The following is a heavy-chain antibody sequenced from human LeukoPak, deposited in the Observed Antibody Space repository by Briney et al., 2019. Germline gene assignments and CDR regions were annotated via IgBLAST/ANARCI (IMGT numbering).Heavy chain of an antibody. Sequence: PGGSLGLSCAVSGFTFSSYWMHWVRQVPGEGLVWVSRINSHGYSIGYADSVKGRFTISRDNAKNTLLLQVNSLRAEDTAVYYCARGGVAGGMDVWGQGTTVTFSS. CDR2: INSHGYSI. J-gene: IGHJ6*02. CDR3: ARGGVAGGMDV. D-gene: IGHD6-19*01. CDR1: GFTFSSYW. V-gene: IGHV3-74*01.